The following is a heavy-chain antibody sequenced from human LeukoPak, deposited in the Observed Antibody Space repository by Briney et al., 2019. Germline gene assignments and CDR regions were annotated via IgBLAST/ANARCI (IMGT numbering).Heavy chain of an antibody. CDR3: ARGLSLYYFDY. Sequence: SETLSLTCTVSGGSISSYYWSWIRQPPGKGLEWIGYIYYSGSTNYHPSLKSRVTISVDTSKNQFSLKLSSVTAADTAVYYCARGLSLYYFDYWGQGTLVTVSS. CDR2: IYYSGST. CDR1: GGSISSYY. J-gene: IGHJ4*02. V-gene: IGHV4-59*01.